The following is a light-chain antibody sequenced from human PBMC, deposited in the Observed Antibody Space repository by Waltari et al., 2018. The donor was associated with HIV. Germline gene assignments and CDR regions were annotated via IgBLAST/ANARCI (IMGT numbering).Light chain of an antibody. V-gene: IGKV1-9*01. Sequence: DIQLTQSPSFLSASVGDRVTINCRASQGISSNLAWYQQKPGKAPKLLISAASTLQSGVPSRFSGSGSGTEFTLTISSLQPEDFATYYCQQLNTYPWTFGQGTKVEIK. CDR2: AAS. CDR1: QGISSN. J-gene: IGKJ1*01. CDR3: QQLNTYPWT.